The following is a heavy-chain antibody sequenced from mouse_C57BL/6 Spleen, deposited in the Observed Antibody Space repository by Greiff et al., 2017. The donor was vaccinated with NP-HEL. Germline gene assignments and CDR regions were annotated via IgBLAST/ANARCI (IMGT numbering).Heavy chain of an antibody. CDR2: IHPNSGST. CDR1: GYTFTSYW. V-gene: IGHV1-64*01. D-gene: IGHD2-5*01. J-gene: IGHJ2*01. Sequence: QVQLQQPGAELVKPGASVKLSCKASGYTFTSYWMHWVKQRPGQGLEWIGMIHPNSGSTNYNEKFKSKATLTVDKSSSTAYMQLSSLTSEDSAVYYCARTSYYSNYVGYWGQGTTLTVSS. CDR3: ARTSYYSNYVGY.